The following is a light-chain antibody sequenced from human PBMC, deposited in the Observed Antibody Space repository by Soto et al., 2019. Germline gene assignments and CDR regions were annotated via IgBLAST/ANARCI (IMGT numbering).Light chain of an antibody. CDR3: QQYMSYS. CDR1: QNIGGW. CDR2: AAS. Sequence: DVQMTQSPSSVSASVGDRVTITCRASQNIGGWLAWYQQKPGKAPKLLIFAASSLQSGVPSRFSGSGSGTEFTLTISSLQPDDFATYYCQQYMSYSFGQGTKVDIK. J-gene: IGKJ1*01. V-gene: IGKV1-12*01.